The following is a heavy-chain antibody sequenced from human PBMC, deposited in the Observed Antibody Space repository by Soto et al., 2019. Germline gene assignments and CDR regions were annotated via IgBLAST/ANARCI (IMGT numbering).Heavy chain of an antibody. V-gene: IGHV3-30*18. J-gene: IGHJ6*02. Sequence: PGGSLRLSCEVSGFTFSTHCIHWVRQAPGKGLEWVAGTSYDGTNKYYARSVQGRFTISRENSMKTLYLQMNSLRNEDTAVYYCAKDLSGARWYYDALDVWGQGTTVTVSS. D-gene: IGHD2-15*01. CDR1: GFTFSTHC. CDR2: TSYDGTNK. CDR3: AKDLSGARWYYDALDV.